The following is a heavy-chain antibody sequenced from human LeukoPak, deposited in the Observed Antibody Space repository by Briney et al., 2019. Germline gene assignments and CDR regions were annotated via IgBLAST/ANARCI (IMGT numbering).Heavy chain of an antibody. D-gene: IGHD2-15*01. V-gene: IGHV1-69*01. CDR2: IIPIFGTA. J-gene: IGHJ4*02. CDR1: GGTFSSYA. CDR3: ARGYCSGGSCYQNY. Sequence: ASVKVSCKASGGTFSSYAISWVGQAPGQWLEWMGGIIPIFGTANYAQKFQGRVTITADESTSTAYMELSSLRSEDTAVYYCARGYCSGGSCYQNYWGQGTLVTVSS.